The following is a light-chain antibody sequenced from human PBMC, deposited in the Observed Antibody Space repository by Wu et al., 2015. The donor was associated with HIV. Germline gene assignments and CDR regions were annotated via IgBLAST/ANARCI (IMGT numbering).Light chain of an antibody. CDR1: QSINSW. CDR2: KAS. V-gene: IGKV1-5*03. CDR3: QQYYNYPRT. Sequence: DIQMTQSPSTLSASVGDRVTITCRASQSINSWLAWYQQKPGKAPKLLIYKASTLETGVPSRFSGSGSGTEFTLTISSLQSEDFATYYCQQYYNYPRTFGQGTKVEIK. J-gene: IGKJ1*01.